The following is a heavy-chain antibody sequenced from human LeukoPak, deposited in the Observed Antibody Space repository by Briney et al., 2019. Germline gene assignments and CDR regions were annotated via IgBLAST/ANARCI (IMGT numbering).Heavy chain of an antibody. D-gene: IGHD3-16*02. V-gene: IGHV1-2*02. J-gene: IGHJ4*02. CDR3: ARPPRYDYVWGSYRPAGEDFDY. Sequence: ASVKVSCKASGYTFTSYDINWVRQATGQGLEWMGWINPNSGGTNYAQKFQGRVTMTRDTSISTAYMELSRLRSDDTAVYYCARPPRYDYVWGSYRPAGEDFDYWGQGTLVTVSS. CDR2: INPNSGGT. CDR1: GYTFTSYD.